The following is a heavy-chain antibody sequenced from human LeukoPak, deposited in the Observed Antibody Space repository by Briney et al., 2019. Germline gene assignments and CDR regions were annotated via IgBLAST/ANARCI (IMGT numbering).Heavy chain of an antibody. V-gene: IGHV3-7*01. Sequence: GGSLRLSCAASEFTFSDSWITSVRQAPGKGLEWVANVNQDRNNKNYVESVKGRFTISRDNAKNSLYLQMNSLRAEDTAVYYCARILGGDEGADYWGQGTLVTVSS. J-gene: IGHJ4*02. D-gene: IGHD1-26*01. CDR1: EFTFSDSW. CDR3: ARILGGDEGADY. CDR2: VNQDRNNK.